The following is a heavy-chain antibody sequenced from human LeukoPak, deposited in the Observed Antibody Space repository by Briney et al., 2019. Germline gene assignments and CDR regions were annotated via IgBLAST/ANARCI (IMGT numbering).Heavy chain of an antibody. CDR2: IRSKSYGETI. V-gene: IGHV3-49*04. Sequence: PGGSLRLSCTTSGFTFGDYAMSWVRQAPGEGLEWVCFIRSKSYGETIEYAASVKGRFTISRDDSKSIAYLQMDSLKTEDTAVYYCTRDHSGSYWDYDYWGQGTLVTVSS. CDR3: TRDHSGSYWDYDY. CDR1: GFTFGDYA. J-gene: IGHJ4*02. D-gene: IGHD1-26*01.